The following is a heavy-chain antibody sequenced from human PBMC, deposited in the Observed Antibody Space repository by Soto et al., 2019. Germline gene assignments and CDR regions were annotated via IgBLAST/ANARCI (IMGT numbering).Heavy chain of an antibody. CDR3: ANQYYDFWSGYYNRAFDI. CDR1: GFTFSSYA. Sequence: GGSLRLSCAASGFTFSSYAMSWVRQAPGKGLEWVSAISGSGGSTYYADSVKGRFTISRDNSKNTLYLQMNSLRAEDTAVYYCANQYYDFWSGYYNRAFDIWGQGTMVTVSS. J-gene: IGHJ3*02. V-gene: IGHV3-23*01. CDR2: ISGSGGST. D-gene: IGHD3-3*01.